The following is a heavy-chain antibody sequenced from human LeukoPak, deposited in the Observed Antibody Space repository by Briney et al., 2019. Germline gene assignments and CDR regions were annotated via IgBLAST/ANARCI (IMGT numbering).Heavy chain of an antibody. J-gene: IGHJ4*02. CDR2: ISYDGRNK. CDR3: ARGRPHGNDY. Sequence: GGSLRLSCAASGFTFSSYAMHWVRQAPGKGLEWVAVISYDGRNKYYADSVKGRFTISRDNAKNSLYLQMNSLRVEDTAVYYCARGRPHGNDYWGQGTLVTVSS. D-gene: IGHD4-23*01. CDR1: GFTFSSYA. V-gene: IGHV3-30*04.